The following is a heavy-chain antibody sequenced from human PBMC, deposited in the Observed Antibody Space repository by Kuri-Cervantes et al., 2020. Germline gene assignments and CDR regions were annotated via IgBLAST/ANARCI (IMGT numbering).Heavy chain of an antibody. CDR2: IYHSGST. V-gene: IGHV4-38-2*02. J-gene: IGHJ4*02. CDR3: ASWWLVRRYFDY. Sequence: SETLSLTCTVSGYSISSGYYWGWIRQPPGKGLEWIGSIYHSGSTYYSPSLKSRVTISVDTSKNQFSLKLSSVTAADTAVYYCASWWLVRRYFDYWGQGTLVTVSS. D-gene: IGHD6-19*01. CDR1: GYSISSGYY.